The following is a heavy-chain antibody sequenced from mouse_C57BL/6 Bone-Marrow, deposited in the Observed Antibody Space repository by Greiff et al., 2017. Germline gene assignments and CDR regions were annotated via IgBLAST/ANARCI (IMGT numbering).Heavy chain of an antibody. CDR1: GFTFSDYY. CDR2: ISNGGGST. CDR3: ARHFGYGSSYAMDY. D-gene: IGHD1-1*01. V-gene: IGHV5-12*01. J-gene: IGHJ4*01. Sequence: EVMLVESGGGLVQPGGSLKLSCAASGFTFSDYYMYWVRQTPEKRLEWVAYISNGGGSTYYPDTVKGRFTISRDNAKNTLYLQMSRLKSEDTAMYYCARHFGYGSSYAMDYWGQGTSVTVSS.